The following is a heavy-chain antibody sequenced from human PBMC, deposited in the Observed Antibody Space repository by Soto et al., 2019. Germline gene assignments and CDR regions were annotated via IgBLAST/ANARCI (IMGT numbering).Heavy chain of an antibody. CDR3: ARDFCSGGSCYVFSYYGMDV. CDR1: GYTFTSYG. J-gene: IGHJ6*02. D-gene: IGHD2-15*01. Sequence: ASGKVSCKASGYTFTSYGISWVRQAPGQGLEWMGWISAYNGNTNYAQKLQGRVTMTTDTSTSTAYMELRSLRSDDTAVYYCARDFCSGGSCYVFSYYGMDVWGQGTTVTVSS. V-gene: IGHV1-18*01. CDR2: ISAYNGNT.